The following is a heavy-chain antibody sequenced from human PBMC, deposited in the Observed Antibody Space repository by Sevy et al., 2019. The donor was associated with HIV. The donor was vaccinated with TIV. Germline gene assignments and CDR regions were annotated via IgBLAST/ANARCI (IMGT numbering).Heavy chain of an antibody. Sequence: SETLSLTCTVSGDSVSGGNYYWSWIRHPPGKGLDGIGYIYYSGSTNYNPSLKSRVTISIDTSKNQFSLRLTSVTAADTAVYYCARGLFDYWGQGTLVTVSS. CDR3: ARGLFDY. CDR2: IYYSGST. CDR1: GDSVSGGNYY. J-gene: IGHJ4*02. V-gene: IGHV4-61*01.